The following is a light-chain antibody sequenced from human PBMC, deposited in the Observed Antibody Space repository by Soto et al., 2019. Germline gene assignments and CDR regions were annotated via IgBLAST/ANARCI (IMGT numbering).Light chain of an antibody. V-gene: IGLV2-8*01. CDR3: TSYAGSNIGV. CDR1: SSDVGGYKY. Sequence: QSALTQPPSASGSPGQSVTISCTGTSSDVGGYKYVSWYQQYPGKAPKLMIYEVSTRPSGVPDRFSGSKSGKTASLTVSGLQPEDEADYYCTSYAGSNIGVFGGGTKLTVL. CDR2: EVS. J-gene: IGLJ3*02.